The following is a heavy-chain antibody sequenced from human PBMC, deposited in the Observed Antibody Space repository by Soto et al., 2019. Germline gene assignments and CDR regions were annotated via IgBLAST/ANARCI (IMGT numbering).Heavy chain of an antibody. CDR1: GFTFSSYS. D-gene: IGHD6-13*01. CDR3: ARDKSGRAAAGTNDY. J-gene: IGHJ4*02. Sequence: PGGSLRLSCAASGFTFSSYSMNWVRQAPGKGLEWVSSISSSSSYIYYADSVKGRFTISRDNAKNSLYLQMNSLRAEDTAVYYCARDKSGRAAAGTNDYWGQGTLVTVSS. V-gene: IGHV3-21*01. CDR2: ISSSSSYI.